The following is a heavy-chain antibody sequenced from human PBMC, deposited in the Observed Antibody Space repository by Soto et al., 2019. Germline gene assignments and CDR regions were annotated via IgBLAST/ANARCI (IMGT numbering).Heavy chain of an antibody. CDR1: GFNFNTHS. CDR2: ISSGSSTI. Sequence: SGGGLVQPGGSLRLSCAASGFNFNTHSMNWVRQTPGKGLEWISYISSGSSTIYYADSVKGRFTISRHNAKNSVYLQMNSLRAEDTAVYYCARGPMPVGAITSWGQGTLVTVSS. V-gene: IGHV3-48*01. J-gene: IGHJ5*02. CDR3: ARGPMPVGAITS. D-gene: IGHD1-26*01.